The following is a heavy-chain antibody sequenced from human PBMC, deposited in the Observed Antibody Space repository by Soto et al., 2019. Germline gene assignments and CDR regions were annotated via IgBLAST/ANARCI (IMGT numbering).Heavy chain of an antibody. CDR3: AKNADCSGGDKCYVGWFDP. J-gene: IGHJ5*02. V-gene: IGHV4-4*02. Sequence: VQLAEPGPGLVKPSETLSLTCAVSSDSITHYDFWSWVRQTPGKQLQWMCEISHIGVTNYSPFFKSRVTMSIDKSRKQLSLTMTSVTAADTAVYFCAKNADCSGGDKCYVGWFDPWGQGTLVTVSS. CDR2: ISHIGVT. CDR1: SDSITHYDF. D-gene: IGHD2-8*02.